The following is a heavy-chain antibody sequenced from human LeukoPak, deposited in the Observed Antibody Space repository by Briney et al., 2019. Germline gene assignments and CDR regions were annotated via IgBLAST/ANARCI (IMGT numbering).Heavy chain of an antibody. CDR2: INRNGGST. V-gene: IGHV3-20*04. CDR3: ARGRDYYDSSGQGRYYYYYMDV. CDR1: GFTFDDYG. D-gene: IGHD3-22*01. J-gene: IGHJ6*03. Sequence: GGSLRLSCAASGFTFDDYGMSWVRQAPGKGLEWVSGINRNGGSTGYADSVKGRFTISRDNAKNSLYLQMNSLRAEDTALYYCARGRDYYDSSGQGRYYYYYMDVWGKGTTVTVSS.